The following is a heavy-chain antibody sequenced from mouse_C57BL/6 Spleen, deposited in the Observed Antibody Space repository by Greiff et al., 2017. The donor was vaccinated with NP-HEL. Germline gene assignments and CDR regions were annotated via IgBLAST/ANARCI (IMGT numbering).Heavy chain of an antibody. CDR1: GYTFTSYG. J-gene: IGHJ4*01. V-gene: IGHV1-81*01. CDR2: IYPRSGNT. CDR3: LIYYYGSSNLLLEDY. D-gene: IGHD1-1*01. Sequence: VQLQQSGAELARPGASVKLSCKASGYTFTSYGISWVKQRTGQGLEWIGEIYPRSGNTYYNEKFKGKATLTADKSSSTAYMELRSLTSEDSAVYFCLIYYYGSSNLLLEDYWGQGTSVTVSS.